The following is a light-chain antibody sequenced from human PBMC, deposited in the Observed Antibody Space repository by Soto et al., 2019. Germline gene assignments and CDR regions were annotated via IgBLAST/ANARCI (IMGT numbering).Light chain of an antibody. CDR1: QSISSSY. V-gene: IGKV3D-20*02. CDR2: ESS. CDR3: QQRSNWPWT. J-gene: IGKJ1*01. Sequence: DIVMTQSPGTLSLSPGERATLSCRASQSISSSYLAWYQQKPGQAPRLLIYESSNRATGIAARFSGSGSGTDFTLTISSLEPEDFAVYYCQQRSNWPWTFGQGTKVDIK.